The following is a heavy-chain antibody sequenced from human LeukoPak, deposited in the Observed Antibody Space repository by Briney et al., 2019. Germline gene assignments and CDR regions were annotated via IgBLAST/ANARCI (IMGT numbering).Heavy chain of an antibody. D-gene: IGHD6-19*01. CDR3: AKDYADSSGWYRAFDI. CDR1: GFTYISYG. CDR2: ISYDGSNK. J-gene: IGHJ3*02. V-gene: IGHV3-30*18. Sequence: GGSLRLSCAASGFTYISYGMHWVRQAPGKGLEWVAVISYDGSNKYYADSVKGRFTISRDNSKNTLYLEMNSLRAEDTAVYYCAKDYADSSGWYRAFDIWGQGTMVTVSS.